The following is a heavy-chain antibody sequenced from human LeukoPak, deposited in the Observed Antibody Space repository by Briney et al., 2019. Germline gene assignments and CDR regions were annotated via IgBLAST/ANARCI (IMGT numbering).Heavy chain of an antibody. V-gene: IGHV4-34*01. Sequence: SETLSLTCAVYGGSFSGYYWSWIRQPPGKGLEWIGEINHSGSTSYNPSLKSRVTISVDTSKNQFSLKLSSVTAADTAVYYCARGRNRKVVVVPAAYGMDVWGKGTTVTVSS. CDR3: ARGRNRKVVVVPAAYGMDV. J-gene: IGHJ6*04. D-gene: IGHD2-2*01. CDR1: GGSFSGYY. CDR2: INHSGST.